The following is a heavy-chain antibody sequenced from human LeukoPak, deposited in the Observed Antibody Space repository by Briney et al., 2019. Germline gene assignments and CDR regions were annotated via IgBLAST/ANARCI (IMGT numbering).Heavy chain of an antibody. Sequence: PGGSLRLSCAASGFPFSGYTMNWVRQAPGRGLEWISYITSSSTTIYYADSVKGRFTISRDNSKNTLFLQMSSLRAEDTAVYYCAKDYPVACGGDCPADSWGQGTLVTVSS. CDR3: AKDYPVACGGDCPADS. CDR1: GFPFSGYT. CDR2: ITSSSTTI. D-gene: IGHD2-21*02. V-gene: IGHV3-48*01. J-gene: IGHJ4*02.